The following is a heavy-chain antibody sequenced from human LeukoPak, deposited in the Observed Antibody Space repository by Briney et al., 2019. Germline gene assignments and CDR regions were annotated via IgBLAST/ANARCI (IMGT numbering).Heavy chain of an antibody. Sequence: TETLSLTCTVSGGSISSHYWSWIRQPPGKGLEWIGYIYYSGSTNYNPSLKSRVTISVDTSKNQFSLKLSSVTAADTAVYYCARVHSSGWSRYYYYMDVWGKGTTVTVSS. CDR3: ARVHSSGWSRYYYYMDV. J-gene: IGHJ6*03. CDR2: IYYSGST. V-gene: IGHV4-59*11. CDR1: GGSISSHY. D-gene: IGHD6-19*01.